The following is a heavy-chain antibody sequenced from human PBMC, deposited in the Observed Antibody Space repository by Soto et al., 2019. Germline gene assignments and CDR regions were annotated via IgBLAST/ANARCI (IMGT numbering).Heavy chain of an antibody. J-gene: IGHJ5*02. CDR3: ARARTIFGVVIPTSFDP. CDR2: IYYSGST. Sequence: PSETLSLTCTVSGGSISSYYWSWIRQPPGKGLEWIGYIYYSGSTNYNPSLKSRVTISVDTSKNQFSLKLSSVTAADTAVYYRARARTIFGVVIPTSFDPWGQGTLVTVSS. CDR1: GGSISSYY. V-gene: IGHV4-59*01. D-gene: IGHD3-3*01.